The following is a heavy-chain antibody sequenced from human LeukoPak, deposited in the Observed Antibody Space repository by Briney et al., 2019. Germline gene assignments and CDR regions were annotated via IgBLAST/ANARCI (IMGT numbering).Heavy chain of an antibody. Sequence: PGGSLRLSCAASGFTFSSYWMHWVRQAPGKGLVWVSCINSDGSSTSYADSVKGRFTISRDNAKNTLYLQMNSLRAEDTAVYYCASIYQDIVVVPAAPLDYWGQGTLVTVSS. V-gene: IGHV3-74*01. J-gene: IGHJ4*02. CDR1: GFTFSSYW. CDR2: INSDGSST. CDR3: ASIYQDIVVVPAAPLDY. D-gene: IGHD2-2*01.